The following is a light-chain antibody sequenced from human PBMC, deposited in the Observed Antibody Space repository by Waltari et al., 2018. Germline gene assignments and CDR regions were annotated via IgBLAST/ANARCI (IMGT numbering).Light chain of an antibody. J-gene: IGLJ2*01. CDR1: SSDVGGYNY. CDR3: CSYAGSYTSL. CDR2: DAS. V-gene: IGLV2-11*01. Sequence: QSALTQPRSVSGSPGQSVTIPCTGTSSDVGGYNYVSWYQQHPRKAPNPMIYDASKRPSGFPDRFSGSKSGNTASLTISGLQAEDEADYYCCSYAGSYTSLFGGGTKLTVL.